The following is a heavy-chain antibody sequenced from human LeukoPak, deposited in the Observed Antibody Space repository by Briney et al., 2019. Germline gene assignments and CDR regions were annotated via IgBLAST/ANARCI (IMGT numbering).Heavy chain of an antibody. CDR1: GFSFSTYA. V-gene: IGHV3-23*01. CDR3: VEDVVVIVAAKPGI. CDR2: ISGTGDST. Sequence: PGGSLRPSCAASGFSFSTYAMGWVRQAPGKGLEWVSSISGTGDSTYYADAVKGRFTISRDNSKNTLYLQMNSLRAEDTAVYYCVEDVVVIVAAKPGIWGQGTLVTVSS. D-gene: IGHD2-15*01. J-gene: IGHJ4*02.